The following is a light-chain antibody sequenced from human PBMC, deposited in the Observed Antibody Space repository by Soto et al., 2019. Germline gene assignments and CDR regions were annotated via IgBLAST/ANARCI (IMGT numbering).Light chain of an antibody. J-gene: IGKJ4*01. CDR3: QQANTFPVT. CDR1: HDISNW. Sequence: DIQMTQSPFSVSASVGGTVTITCRASHDISNWLAWYQQKPGIAPKLLIFAASTLQSGVPSRFSGSGSGTDFTLTISSLQPEDFATYYCQQANTFPVTFGGGTRVEIK. V-gene: IGKV1-12*01. CDR2: AAS.